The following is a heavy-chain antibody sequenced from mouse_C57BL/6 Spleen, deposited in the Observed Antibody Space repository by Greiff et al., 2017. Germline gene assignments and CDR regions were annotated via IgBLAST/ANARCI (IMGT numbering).Heavy chain of an antibody. CDR3: ARGGFYDGYYDWYFDV. CDR2: IYPGDGDT. J-gene: IGHJ1*03. V-gene: IGHV1-82*01. Sequence: QVQLQQSGPELVKPGASVKISCKASGYAFSSSWMNWVKQRPGKGLEWIGRIYPGDGDTNYNGKFKGKATLTADKSSSTAYMQLSSLTSEDSAVYFCARGGFYDGYYDWYFDVWGTGTTVTVSS. D-gene: IGHD2-3*01. CDR1: GYAFSSSW.